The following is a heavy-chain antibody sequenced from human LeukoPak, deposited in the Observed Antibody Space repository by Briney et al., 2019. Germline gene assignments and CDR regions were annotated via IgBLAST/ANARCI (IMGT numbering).Heavy chain of an antibody. CDR2: ISYDGSNK. D-gene: IGHD3-9*01. V-gene: IGHV3-30*18. J-gene: IGHJ4*02. CDR3: AKDRVLPGDY. CDR1: GLTFSSYG. Sequence: GGSLRLSCAASGLTFSSYGMHCVRQAPGKGLECVAVISYDGSNKYYADSVKGRFTISRDNSKNTLYLQMNSLRAEDTAVYYCAKDRVLPGDYWGQGTLVTVSS.